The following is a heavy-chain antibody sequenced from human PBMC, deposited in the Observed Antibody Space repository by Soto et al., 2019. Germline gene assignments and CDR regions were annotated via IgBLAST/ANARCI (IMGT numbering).Heavy chain of an antibody. Sequence: GASVKVSCKASGYTFTSYAMHWVRQAPGQRLEWMGWINAGNGNTKYSQKFQGRVTITRDTSASTAYTELSSLRSEDTAVYYCARNYLTYYYDSSGPDYWGQGTLVTVSS. CDR2: INAGNGNT. CDR3: ARNYLTYYYDSSGPDY. CDR1: GYTFTSYA. D-gene: IGHD3-22*01. V-gene: IGHV1-3*01. J-gene: IGHJ4*02.